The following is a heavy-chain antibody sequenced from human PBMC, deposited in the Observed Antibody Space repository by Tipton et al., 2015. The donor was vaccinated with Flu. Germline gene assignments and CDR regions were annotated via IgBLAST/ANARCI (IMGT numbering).Heavy chain of an antibody. D-gene: IGHD3-3*01. CDR1: GGSISSGSYH. Sequence: TLSLTCTVSGGSISSGSYHWSWIRQPAGKGLEWIGRIYTSGSTNYNPSLKSRVTISVDTSKNQFSLKLSSVTAADTAVYYCARSKYPPQGGVVDDYWGQGTLVTVSS. V-gene: IGHV4-61*02. CDR2: IYTSGST. J-gene: IGHJ4*02. CDR3: ARSKYPPQGGVVDDY.